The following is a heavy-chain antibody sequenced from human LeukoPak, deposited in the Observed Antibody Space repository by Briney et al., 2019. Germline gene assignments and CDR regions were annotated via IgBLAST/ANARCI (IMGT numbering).Heavy chain of an antibody. CDR3: ARDSSGWFHWFDP. CDR1: GFTFSSYS. Sequence: PGGSLRLSCAASGFTFSSYSMSCVRQAPGKGLEWVSYINSGGGTIYYADSVRGRFTISRDNAKNSLYLQMNSLRADDTAVYYCARDSSGWFHWFDPWGQGTLVTVSS. J-gene: IGHJ5*02. V-gene: IGHV3-48*04. CDR2: INSGGGTI. D-gene: IGHD6-13*01.